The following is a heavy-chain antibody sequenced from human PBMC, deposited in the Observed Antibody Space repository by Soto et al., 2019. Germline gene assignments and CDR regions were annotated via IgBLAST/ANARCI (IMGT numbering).Heavy chain of an antibody. D-gene: IGHD3-3*01. Sequence: GGSLRLSCAASGFTFINYWMHWVRQAPGKGLEWVSRINSDGSDSRYADSVQGRFTISRDNAKNTVYLHMNSLRAEDTAFYYCARDKSGPADYWGQGTLVTVS. V-gene: IGHV3-74*01. CDR3: ARDKSGPADY. CDR1: GFTFINYW. CDR2: INSDGSDS. J-gene: IGHJ4*02.